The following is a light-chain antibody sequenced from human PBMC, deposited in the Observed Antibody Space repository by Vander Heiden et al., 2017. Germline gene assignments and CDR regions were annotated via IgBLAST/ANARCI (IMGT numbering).Light chain of an antibody. CDR2: EVT. CDR1: NTDVGGYNY. CDR3: SSYGGRNNYV. V-gene: IGLV2-8*01. Sequence: QSALPQPPSAAGSPGQSVTISRSGPNTDVGGYNYVSWYQQSPGKAPKLIIYEVTKRPSGVPDRFSASKSGNTASLTVSGLQADDEADYYCSSYGGRNNYVFGSGTKITVL. J-gene: IGLJ1*01.